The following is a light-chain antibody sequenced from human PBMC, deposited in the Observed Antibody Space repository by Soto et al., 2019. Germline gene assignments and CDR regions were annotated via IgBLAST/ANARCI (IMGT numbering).Light chain of an antibody. CDR2: AAS. Sequence: DIQMTQSPSSLSASVGDRVTITCRASQSISSDLNWYQQKPGKAPKLLIYAASSLQSGVPSRFSGSGSGTDFTLTISSLQPEDFATYDCQQSYSTLITFGQGTRLEIK. J-gene: IGKJ5*01. V-gene: IGKV1-39*01. CDR1: QSISSD. CDR3: QQSYSTLIT.